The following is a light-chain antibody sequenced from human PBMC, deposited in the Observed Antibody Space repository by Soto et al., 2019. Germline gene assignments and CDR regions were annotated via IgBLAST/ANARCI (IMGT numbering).Light chain of an antibody. V-gene: IGLV3-21*04. CDR1: NIGSNS. J-gene: IGLJ1*01. CDR3: QVWDSSSDHV. Sequence: SYELTQPPSVSVAPGKTARITCGGNNIGSNSVHWYQQKPGQAPVLVIYYDSDRPSGIPERFSGSNSGNTATLTISRVEAGDEADYYCQVWDSSSDHVFGTGTKLTVL. CDR2: YDS.